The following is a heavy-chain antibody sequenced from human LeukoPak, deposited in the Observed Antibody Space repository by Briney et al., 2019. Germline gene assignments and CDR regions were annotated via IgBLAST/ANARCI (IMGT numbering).Heavy chain of an antibody. D-gene: IGHD3-22*01. CDR2: ISGSGGST. J-gene: IGHJ4*02. CDR1: GFTFSSYA. V-gene: IGHV3-23*01. CDR3: AKGYYYDSSGHYYLIDY. Sequence: GGSLRLSCAASGFTFSSYAMSWVRQAPGKGLEWVSAISGSGGSTYYSDSVKGRFTISRDNSKNTLFLQMNSLRAEDTALYYCAKGYYYDSSGHYYLIDYWGQGTLVTVSS.